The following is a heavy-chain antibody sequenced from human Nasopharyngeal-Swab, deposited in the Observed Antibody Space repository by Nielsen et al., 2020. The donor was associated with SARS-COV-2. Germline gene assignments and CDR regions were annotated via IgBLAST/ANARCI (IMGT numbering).Heavy chain of an antibody. J-gene: IGHJ6*02. V-gene: IGHV3-20*01. CDR3: ARDGSGEDHHYYYYGMDV. Sequence: VRQAPGKGLEWVSGINWNGGSTGYADSVKGRFTISRDNAKNSLYLQMNSLRAEDTALYHCARDGSGEDHHYYYYGMDVWGQGTSVTVSS. D-gene: IGHD3-10*01. CDR2: INWNGGST.